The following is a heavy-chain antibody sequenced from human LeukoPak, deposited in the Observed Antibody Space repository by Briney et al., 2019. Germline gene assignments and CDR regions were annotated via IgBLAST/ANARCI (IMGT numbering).Heavy chain of an antibody. CDR3: ARAGIGYCTNGVCIIPFDY. CDR1: GGTFSSYA. Sequence: ASVKVSCKASGGTFSSYAISWVRQAPGQGLEWMGGIIPIFGTANYAQKFQGRVTITADESTSTAYMELRSLRSEDTDVYYCARAGIGYCTNGVCIIPFDYWGQGTLVTVSS. J-gene: IGHJ4*02. V-gene: IGHV1-69*13. D-gene: IGHD2-8*01. CDR2: IIPIFGTA.